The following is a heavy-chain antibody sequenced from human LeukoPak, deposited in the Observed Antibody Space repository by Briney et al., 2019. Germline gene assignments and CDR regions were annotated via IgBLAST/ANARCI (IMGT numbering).Heavy chain of an antibody. CDR1: GGSISSGSYY. CDR3: AREAGDYYYYYYMDV. D-gene: IGHD3-10*01. CDR2: IYTSGST. J-gene: IGHJ6*03. V-gene: IGHV4-61*02. Sequence: SETVPLTCTVSGGSISSGSYYWSWIRQPAGKGLEWIGRIYTSGSTNYNPPLKSRVTISVDTSKNQFSLKLSSVTAADTAVYYCAREAGDYYYYYYMDVWGKGTTVTVSS.